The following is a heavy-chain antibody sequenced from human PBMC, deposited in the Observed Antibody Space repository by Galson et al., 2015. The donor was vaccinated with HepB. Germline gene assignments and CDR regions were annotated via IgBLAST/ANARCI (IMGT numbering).Heavy chain of an antibody. CDR1: GYSFTSYW. V-gene: IGHV5-10-1*01. CDR2: IDPSDSYT. Sequence: QSGAEVKKPGESLRISCKGSGYSFTSYWISWVRQMPGKGLEWMGRIDPSDSYTNYSPSFQGHVTISADKSISTAYLQWSSLKASDTAMYYCAILPPRDPTNYYYYGMDVWGQGTTVTVSS. CDR3: AILPPRDPTNYYYYGMDV. J-gene: IGHJ6*02. D-gene: IGHD2-21*02.